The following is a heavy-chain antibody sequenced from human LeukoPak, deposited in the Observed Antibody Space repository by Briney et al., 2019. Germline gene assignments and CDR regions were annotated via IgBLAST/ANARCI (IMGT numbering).Heavy chain of an antibody. D-gene: IGHD7-27*01. Sequence: PGGSLRLSCAASGFTFSSYSMNWVRQAPGKGLEWVSNINSKTQTYADSVKGRFTISRDEAKNSLYLQMNSLRVEDTAVYYCARDSHWAFDYWGQGTLVTVSS. J-gene: IGHJ4*02. CDR3: ARDSHWAFDY. V-gene: IGHV3-48*01. CDR1: GFTFSSYS. CDR2: INSKTQT.